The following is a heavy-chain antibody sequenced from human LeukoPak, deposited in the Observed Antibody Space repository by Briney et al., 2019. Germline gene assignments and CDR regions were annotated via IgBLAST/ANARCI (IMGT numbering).Heavy chain of an antibody. Sequence: SETLSLTCTASGCSISTYYWSWIRQPPGKGLEWIGYIHYSGTTNYNPSLKNRVTISLDTSKNQFSLNLSSVTAADTAVYYCARMGGYSGYATHWGQGTLVTVTS. D-gene: IGHD5-12*01. CDR2: IHYSGTT. V-gene: IGHV4-59*08. CDR1: GCSISTYY. CDR3: ARMGGYSGYATH. J-gene: IGHJ4*02.